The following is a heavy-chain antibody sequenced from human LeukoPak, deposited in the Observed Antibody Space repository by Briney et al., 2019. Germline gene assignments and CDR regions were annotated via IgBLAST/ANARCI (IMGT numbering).Heavy chain of an antibody. CDR3: AKVRNDYVILTGGFDY. CDR2: INQDGSVK. V-gene: IGHV3-7*03. D-gene: IGHD3-9*01. J-gene: IGHJ4*02. CDR1: GFIFSNFW. Sequence: GGSLRLSCAASGFIFSNFWMSWVRQAPGRGLEWVANINQDGSVKNSVDSVKGRFTISRDNSKNTLYLQMNSLRAEDTAVYYCAKVRNDYVILTGGFDYWGQGTLVTVSS.